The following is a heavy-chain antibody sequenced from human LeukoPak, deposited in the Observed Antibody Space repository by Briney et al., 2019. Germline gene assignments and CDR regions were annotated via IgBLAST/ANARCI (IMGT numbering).Heavy chain of an antibody. J-gene: IGHJ4*02. CDR2: IYSGGST. Sequence: GGSLRLSCAASGFSVSSTHMSWVRQAPGKGLEWVSVIYSGGSTYFADPAKGRFTISRDNSKNTLYLQMNSLRAEDTAIYYCARELWDLGAYWGQGTLVTVSS. CDR1: GFSVSSTH. CDR3: ARELWDLGAY. V-gene: IGHV3-53*01. D-gene: IGHD1-26*01.